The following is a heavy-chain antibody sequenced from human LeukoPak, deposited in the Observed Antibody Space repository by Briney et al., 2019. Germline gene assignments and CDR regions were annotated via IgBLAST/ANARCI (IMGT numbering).Heavy chain of an antibody. Sequence: ASVKVSCKASGYTFTSYYMHWVRQAPGQGLEWMGIINPSGGSTSYAQKFQGRVTMTRDMSTSTDYMELSSLRSEDTAVYYCARGLSGPYYYYYMDVWGKGTTVTVSS. V-gene: IGHV1-46*01. CDR3: ARGLSGPYYYYYMDV. J-gene: IGHJ6*03. CDR2: INPSGGST. CDR1: GYTFTSYY. D-gene: IGHD2-15*01.